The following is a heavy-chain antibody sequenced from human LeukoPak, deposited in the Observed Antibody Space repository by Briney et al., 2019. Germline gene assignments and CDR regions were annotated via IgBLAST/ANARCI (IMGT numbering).Heavy chain of an antibody. J-gene: IGHJ4*02. CDR1: GFTFSDYA. CDR2: ISFDGSNK. D-gene: IGHD6-19*01. Sequence: GGSLRLSCAASGFTFSDYAMHWVRQAPGKGLEWVAIISFDGSNKYYADSVKGRFTISRDNSKNTLYLQMNSLRAEDTAVYYCARDTDLYSSGWGGPYYFDYWGRGTLVTVSS. CDR3: ARDTDLYSSGWGGPYYFDY. V-gene: IGHV3-30-3*01.